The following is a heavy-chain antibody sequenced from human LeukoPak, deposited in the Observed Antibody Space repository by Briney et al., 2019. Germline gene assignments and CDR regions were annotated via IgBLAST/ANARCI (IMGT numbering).Heavy chain of an antibody. V-gene: IGHV3-48*01. CDR1: GFTFSRYS. Sequence: GGSLRLSCAASGFTFSRYSMNWVRQAPGKGLEWVSYISSSSSTIYYADSVKGRFTISRDNTKNSLYLQMNSLRAEDTAVYYCARFTRGFDPWGQGTLVTVSS. CDR3: ARFTRGFDP. CDR2: ISSSSSTI. J-gene: IGHJ5*02.